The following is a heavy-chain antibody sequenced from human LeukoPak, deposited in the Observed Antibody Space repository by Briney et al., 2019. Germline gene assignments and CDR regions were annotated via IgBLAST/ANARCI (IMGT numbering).Heavy chain of an antibody. CDR2: ITGTGGST. Sequence: PGGSLRLSCAASGFSLSTYGVSWVRQPPGKGLEWASGITGTGGSTYYADSVKGRFTVSRDTSKNSLYLQMNSLRAEDTAIYYCAKDHGTAVAGFYYWGQGTLSPSPQ. V-gene: IGHV3-23*01. CDR1: GFSLSTYG. CDR3: AKDHGTAVAGFYY. J-gene: IGHJ4*02. D-gene: IGHD6-19*01.